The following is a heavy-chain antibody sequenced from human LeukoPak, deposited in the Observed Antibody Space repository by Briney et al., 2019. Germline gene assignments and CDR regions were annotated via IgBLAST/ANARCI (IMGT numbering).Heavy chain of an antibody. D-gene: IGHD5-12*01. Sequence: GGSLRLSCAASGFTFDDYGMSWVRQAPGKGLEWVSSITCSSSYMYYADSVKGRLTISRDNAKKSLYLQMNSLRAEDTAVYYCARVATSRYYFDYWGQGTLVTVSS. CDR1: GFTFDDYG. CDR2: ITCSSSYM. V-gene: IGHV3-21*01. CDR3: ARVATSRYYFDY. J-gene: IGHJ4*02.